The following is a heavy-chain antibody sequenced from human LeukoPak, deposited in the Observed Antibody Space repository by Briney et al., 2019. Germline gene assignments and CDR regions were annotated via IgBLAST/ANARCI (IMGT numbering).Heavy chain of an antibody. CDR1: GFTFSSYS. CDR3: AKYQGYDSDYMAV. V-gene: IGHV3-21*01. Sequence: GGSLRLSCAASGFTFSSYSMNWVRQAPGKGLEWVSSISSSSSYIYYADSVKGRFTIFRDDSKNTLFLQMNSLRPEDTAMYYCAKYQGYDSDYMAVWGQGALVTVSS. D-gene: IGHD3-22*01. CDR2: ISSSSSYI. J-gene: IGHJ4*02.